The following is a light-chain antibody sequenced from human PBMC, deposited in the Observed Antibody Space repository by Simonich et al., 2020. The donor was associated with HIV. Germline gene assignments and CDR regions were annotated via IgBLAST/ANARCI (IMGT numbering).Light chain of an antibody. V-gene: IGKV2-28*01. CDR2: LGS. CDR3: MQALQTPRT. J-gene: IGKJ1*01. CDR1: QSLLHSNGYNY. Sequence: DIVMTQSPLSLPVTPGEPASISCRSSQSLLHSNGYNYLDWYRQKPGQSPQVLIYLGSNRASGVPDRFSGSGSGTDFTLKISRVEAEDVGVYYCMQALQTPRTFGQGTKVEIK.